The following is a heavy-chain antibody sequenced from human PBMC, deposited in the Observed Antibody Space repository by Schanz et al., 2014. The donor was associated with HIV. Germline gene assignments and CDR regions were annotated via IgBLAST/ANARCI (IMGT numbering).Heavy chain of an antibody. CDR3: AREKTTLNWFDP. CDR1: GYIFTSNG. D-gene: IGHD1-1*01. CDR2: VSTSNGNT. Sequence: QVQLVQSGAEVKKPGASVRVSCKTSGYIFTSNGISWVRQAPGQGLEWMGWVSTSNGNTNYAQKFQGRVTMTTDTSMSTAYMELRSLRSYDTAVYYCAREKTTLNWFDPWGQGTLVTVSS. J-gene: IGHJ5*02. V-gene: IGHV1-18*01.